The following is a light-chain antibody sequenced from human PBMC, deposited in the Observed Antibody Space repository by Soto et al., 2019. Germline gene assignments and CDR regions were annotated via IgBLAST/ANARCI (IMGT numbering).Light chain of an antibody. CDR1: SIDVGGYNY. J-gene: IGLJ2*01. V-gene: IGLV2-8*01. CDR2: EVS. Sequence: QSALTQPPSASGSPGQSVTISCTGTSIDVGGYNYVSWYQQHPGKAPKLMIYEVSKRPSGVPDRFSGSKSGNTASLTVSGLLAEDEADYYCSSYAGSNHVVFGGGTQLTVL. CDR3: SSYAGSNHVV.